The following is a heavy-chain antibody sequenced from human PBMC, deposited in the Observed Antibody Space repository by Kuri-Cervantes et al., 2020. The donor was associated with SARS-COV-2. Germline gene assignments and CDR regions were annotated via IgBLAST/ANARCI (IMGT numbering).Heavy chain of an antibody. CDR3: ARQTGGAFRD. Sequence: SGPTLVKPTQTLTLTCTFSGFSLSTSGMCVSWIRQPPGKGLEWIGYIYYSGSTNYSPPLKSRVTISVDTSKNQFSLKLSSVTAADTAVYFCARQTGGAFRDWGQGSLVTVSS. J-gene: IGHJ4*02. CDR2: IYYSGST. D-gene: IGHD2-8*02. V-gene: IGHV4-61*08. CDR1: GFSLSTSGMC.